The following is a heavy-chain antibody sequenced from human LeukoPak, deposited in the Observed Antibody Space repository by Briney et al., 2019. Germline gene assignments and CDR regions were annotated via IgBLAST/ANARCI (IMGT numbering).Heavy chain of an antibody. Sequence: PAGTLTLTCAVSGFTISSNGMFWVRKGQRQGMELVSIGTIDGSRNTYDNPLHGRRVTISVDTSKNQFSLRLSSVTAADTAFYYCARHGNIVMVVADRGFDPWGQGTLVTVSS. J-gene: IGHJ5*02. CDR2: IDGSRNT. V-gene: IGHV4-39*01. CDR3: ARHGNIVMVVADRGFDP. CDR1: GFTISSNGMF. D-gene: IGHD2-15*01.